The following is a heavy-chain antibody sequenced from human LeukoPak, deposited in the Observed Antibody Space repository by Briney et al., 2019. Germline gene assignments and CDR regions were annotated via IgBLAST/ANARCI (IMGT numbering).Heavy chain of an antibody. V-gene: IGHV3-74*01. D-gene: IGHD3/OR15-3a*01. Sequence: PGGSLRLSCIASGFSFSGHWMHWARQLPGKGLVWVSRISPTGSTTSYADSVKGRFTVSRDNAKNTLYLQMNSVRAEDTAVYYCGRVSWDWANYPFDVWGQGTKVTVSS. J-gene: IGHJ3*01. CDR2: ISPTGSTT. CDR3: GRVSWDWANYPFDV. CDR1: GFSFSGHW.